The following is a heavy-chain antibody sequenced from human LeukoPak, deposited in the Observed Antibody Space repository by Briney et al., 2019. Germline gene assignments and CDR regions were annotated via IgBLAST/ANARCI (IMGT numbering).Heavy chain of an antibody. V-gene: IGHV3-23*01. CDR1: GFTFSSYA. CDR3: AKMVRGVTYYYGMDV. J-gene: IGHJ6*02. D-gene: IGHD3-10*01. Sequence: PGGSLRLSCAASGFTFSSYAMSWVRQAPGKGLEWVSAISGSGGSTYYADSVKGRFTISRDNSKNTLYLQMNSLRAEDTAVYYCAKMVRGVTYYYGMDVWGQGTTVTVSS. CDR2: ISGSGGST.